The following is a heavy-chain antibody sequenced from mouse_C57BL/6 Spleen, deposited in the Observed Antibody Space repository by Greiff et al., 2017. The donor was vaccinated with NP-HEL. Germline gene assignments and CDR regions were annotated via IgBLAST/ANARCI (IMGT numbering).Heavy chain of an antibody. V-gene: IGHV1-53*01. D-gene: IGHD1-1*01. J-gene: IGHJ3*01. CDR3: AREAAAVLCGAY. Sequence: QVQLQQPGTDLVKPGASVKLSCKASGYTFTSYWMHWVKQRPGQGLEWIGNINPSNGGTNYNEKFKSKSTLTVDKSSSTAYMQLSILTSEDSAVYYCAREAAAVLCGAYWGQGTLVTVSA. CDR2: INPSNGGT. CDR1: GYTFTSYW.